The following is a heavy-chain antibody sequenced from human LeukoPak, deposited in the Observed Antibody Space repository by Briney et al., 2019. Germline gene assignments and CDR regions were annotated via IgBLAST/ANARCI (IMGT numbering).Heavy chain of an antibody. CDR2: INPNSGGS. D-gene: IGHD1-20*01. Sequence: ASVKVSCKASGYTFTGYYIHWVRQAPGQGLEWMGRINPNSGGSDFAHSFQGRVTMTRDTSFSTAYLELSSLTSGDTAMYFCARGRDTITGTLLDFWGQGTLVTVSS. CDR1: GYTFTGYY. CDR3: ARGRDTITGTLLDF. V-gene: IGHV1-2*06. J-gene: IGHJ4*02.